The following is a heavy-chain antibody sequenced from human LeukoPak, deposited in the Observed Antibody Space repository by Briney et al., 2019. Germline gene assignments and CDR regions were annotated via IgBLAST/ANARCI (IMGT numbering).Heavy chain of an antibody. CDR2: IYYTGST. CDR1: RGSISSYY. V-gene: IGHV4-59*01. CDR3: ATGRAYSSVDY. D-gene: IGHD6-19*01. J-gene: IGHJ4*02. Sequence: PSETLSLTCTVSRGSISSYYWSWIRQPPGKGLEWIGCIYYTGSTNYNPSLKSRVTISVDTSKNQFSLKLSSVTAADTAVYYCATGRAYSSVDYWGQGTLVTVSS.